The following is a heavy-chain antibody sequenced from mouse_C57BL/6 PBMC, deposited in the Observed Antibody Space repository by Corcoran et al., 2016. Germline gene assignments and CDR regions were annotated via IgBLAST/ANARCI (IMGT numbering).Heavy chain of an antibody. Sequence: QIQLVQSGPELKKPGETVMISCKASGYTFTTYGMSWVKQAPGKGLKWMGWINTYSGVPTYADDFKGRFAFSLETSASTAYLQINNLKNEDTATYFCARTGITTVVAKGYFDVWGTGTTVTVSS. CDR2: INTYSGVP. D-gene: IGHD1-1*01. V-gene: IGHV9-3*01. CDR3: ARTGITTVVAKGYFDV. J-gene: IGHJ1*03. CDR1: GYTFTTYG.